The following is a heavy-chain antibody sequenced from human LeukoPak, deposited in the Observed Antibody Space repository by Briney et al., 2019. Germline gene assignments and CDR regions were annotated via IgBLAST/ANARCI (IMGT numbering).Heavy chain of an antibody. D-gene: IGHD7-27*01. V-gene: IGHV3-23*01. Sequence: GSLRLSCAASGFTFSSYAMSWVRQAPGKGLEWVSAISGSGGSTYYADSVKGRFTISRDNSKNTLYLQMNSLRAEDTAVYYCAKGSGDFRLWDYWGQGTLVTVSS. CDR2: ISGSGGST. CDR3: AKGSGDFRLWDY. J-gene: IGHJ4*02. CDR1: GFTFSSYA.